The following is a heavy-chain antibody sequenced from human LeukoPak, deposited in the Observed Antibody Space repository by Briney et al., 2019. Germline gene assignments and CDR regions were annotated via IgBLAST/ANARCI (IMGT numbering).Heavy chain of an antibody. CDR2: IIPIFGTA. J-gene: IGHJ4*02. CDR3: ARAYCGGDCYSVRFDY. D-gene: IGHD2-21*02. V-gene: IGHV1-69*05. CDR1: GGTFSSYA. Sequence: SVKVSCKASGGTFSSYAISWVRQAPGQGLEWMGGIIPIFGTANYAQKFQGRVTITTDESTSTAYMELSSLRSEDTAVYYCARAYCGGDCYSVRFDYWGQGTLVTVSS.